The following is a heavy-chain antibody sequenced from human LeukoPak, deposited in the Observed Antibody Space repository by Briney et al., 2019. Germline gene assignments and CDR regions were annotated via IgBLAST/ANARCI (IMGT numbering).Heavy chain of an antibody. Sequence: PGGSLRLSCAASGFTFSSYAMHWVRQAPGKGLEYVSAISSNGGSTYYANSVKGRFTISRDNSKNTLYLQMGSLRAEDMAVYYCARAAHYDAFDIWGQGTMVTVSS. CDR3: ARAAHYDAFDI. D-gene: IGHD3-3*02. CDR1: GFTFSSYA. CDR2: ISSNGGST. J-gene: IGHJ3*02. V-gene: IGHV3-64*01.